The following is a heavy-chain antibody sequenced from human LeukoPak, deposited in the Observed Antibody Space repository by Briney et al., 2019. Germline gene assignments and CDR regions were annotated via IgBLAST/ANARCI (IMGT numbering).Heavy chain of an antibody. CDR2: ISPSGGIT. J-gene: IGHJ1*01. CDR1: GFTFSSHG. V-gene: IGHV3-23*01. CDR3: AKDDDWGRYKH. Sequence: GRSLRLSCAASGFTFSSHGMNWVRQAPGKGLEWVSGISPSGGITYYTDSVKGRFTISRDNSKNTQSLQMSSLRAEDTAVYYCAKDDDWGRYKHWGQGTLVTVSS. D-gene: IGHD3-16*01.